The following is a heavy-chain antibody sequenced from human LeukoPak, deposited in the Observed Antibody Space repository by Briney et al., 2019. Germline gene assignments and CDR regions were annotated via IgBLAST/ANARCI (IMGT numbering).Heavy chain of an antibody. CDR2: IYTSGST. Sequence: SETLSLTCTVSGGSISSGSYYWSWIRQPAGKGLEWIGRIYTSGSTNYNPSLKSRVTISVDTSKNQFSLKLSSVTAADTAVYYCARVGDGFDHYYYYMDVWGKGTTVTVSS. CDR3: ARVGDGFDHYYYYMDV. J-gene: IGHJ6*03. V-gene: IGHV4-61*02. CDR1: GGSISSGSYY. D-gene: IGHD2-21*01.